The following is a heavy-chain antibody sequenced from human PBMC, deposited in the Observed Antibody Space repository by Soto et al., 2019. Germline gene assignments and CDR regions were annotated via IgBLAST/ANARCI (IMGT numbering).Heavy chain of an antibody. V-gene: IGHV4-59*01. CDR3: ARVWGGAFDI. CDR1: GCPISNYY. Sequence: PSETLSLTFNYSGCPISNYYWSWIRQPPGKGLEWIGYIYYSGSTNYNPSLKSRVTISVDTSKNQFSLKLSSVTAADTAVYYCARVWGGAFDIWGQGTMVT. J-gene: IGHJ3*02. D-gene: IGHD3-10*01. CDR2: IYYSGST.